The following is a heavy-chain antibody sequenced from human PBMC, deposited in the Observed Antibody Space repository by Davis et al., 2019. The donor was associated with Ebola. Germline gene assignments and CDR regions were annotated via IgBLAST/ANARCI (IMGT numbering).Heavy chain of an antibody. J-gene: IGHJ6*02. Sequence: GGSLRLSCAASGFTFSSYAMSWVRQAPGKGLEWVSAISGSGGSTYYADSVKGRFTISRDNSKNTLYLQMNSLRAEDTAVYYCAKDGRAARPYYYGMDVWGQGTTVTVSS. V-gene: IGHV3-23*01. CDR3: AKDGRAARPYYYGMDV. D-gene: IGHD6-6*01. CDR1: GFTFSSYA. CDR2: ISGSGGST.